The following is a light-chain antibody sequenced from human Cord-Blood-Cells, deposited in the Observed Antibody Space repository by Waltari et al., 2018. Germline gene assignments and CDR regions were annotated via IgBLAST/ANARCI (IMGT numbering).Light chain of an antibody. CDR1: QSVSSN. J-gene: IGKJ4*01. Sequence: EIVMTQSPATLSVSPGERATLPCRASQSVSSNLVWYQQKPGQAPRLLIHGASTRATGIPAQFSGSGSETEFTLTISSLQSEDFAVYYCQQYNNWRRTFGGGTKVEIK. V-gene: IGKV3-15*01. CDR3: QQYNNWRRT. CDR2: GAS.